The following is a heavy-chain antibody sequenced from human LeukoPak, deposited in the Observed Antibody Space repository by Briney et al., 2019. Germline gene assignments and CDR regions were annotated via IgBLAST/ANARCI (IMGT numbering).Heavy chain of an antibody. V-gene: IGHV3-21*01. J-gene: IGHJ5*02. CDR2: ISSSSSYI. CDR3: AKDHITMVRVNWFDP. D-gene: IGHD3-10*01. Sequence: GGSLRLSCAASGFTFSSYSMNWVRQAPGKGLEWVSSISSSSSYIYYADSVKGRFTISRDNAKNSLYLQMNSLRAEDTAVYYCAKDHITMVRVNWFDPWGQGTLVTVSS. CDR1: GFTFSSYS.